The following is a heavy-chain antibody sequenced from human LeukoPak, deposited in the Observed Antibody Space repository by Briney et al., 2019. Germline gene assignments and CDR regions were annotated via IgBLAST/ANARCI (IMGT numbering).Heavy chain of an antibody. V-gene: IGHV3-49*04. D-gene: IGHD3-3*01. CDR2: IRSKAYGGTT. CDR1: GFTFGDYA. Sequence: GGSLRLSCTASGFTFGDYAMSWVRQAPGKGLEWVGFIRSKAYGGTTEYAASVKGRFTISRDDSKSIAYLQMNSLKTEDTAVYYCTRDPDYDFWSGSHFDYWGQGTLVTVSS. CDR3: TRDPDYDFWSGSHFDY. J-gene: IGHJ4*02.